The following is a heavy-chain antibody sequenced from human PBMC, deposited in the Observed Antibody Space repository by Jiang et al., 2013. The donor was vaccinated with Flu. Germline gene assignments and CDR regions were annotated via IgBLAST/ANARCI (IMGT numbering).Heavy chain of an antibody. V-gene: IGHV4-39*01. CDR1: GGPITSISDY. CDR3: ARIFEGGYSGADY. J-gene: IGHJ4*02. Sequence: TLSLTCTVSGGPITSISDYWGWIRQPPGKGLDWIGSIFYSGSTYYNPSLKSRVTISVDRSKNQFSLQLSSVTAADTAVYYCARIFEGGYSGADYWGQGILVTVSS. CDR2: IFYSGST. D-gene: IGHD1-26*01.